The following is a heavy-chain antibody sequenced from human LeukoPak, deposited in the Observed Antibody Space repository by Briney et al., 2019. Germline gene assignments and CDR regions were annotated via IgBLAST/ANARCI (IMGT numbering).Heavy chain of an antibody. D-gene: IGHD5-24*01. Sequence: GGSLRLSCAASGFILSTYGMHWVRQAPGKGLEWVAIIWFDGNNKYYVDSVKGRFTISRDNSKKTLYLQMNSLRPEDTAVYYCAAGDGYNVGAYWGQGTLVAVSS. CDR3: AAGDGYNVGAY. CDR1: GFILSTYG. J-gene: IGHJ4*02. V-gene: IGHV3-33*01. CDR2: IWFDGNNK.